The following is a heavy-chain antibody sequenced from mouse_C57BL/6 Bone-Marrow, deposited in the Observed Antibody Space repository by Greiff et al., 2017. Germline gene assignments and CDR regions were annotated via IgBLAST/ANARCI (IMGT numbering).Heavy chain of an antibody. D-gene: IGHD1-1*01. CDR3: ARRALDGNLRAD. Sequence: QVQLQQPGAELVMPGASVKLSCKASGYTFTSYWMHWVKQRPGQGLEWIGEIDPSASYTNYNQKFTGKSTLTVDNSSSTAYMQLSSLTSADSAVYYCARRALDGNLRADWGRGTLVTVSA. CDR2: IDPSASYT. V-gene: IGHV1-69*01. J-gene: IGHJ3*01. CDR1: GYTFTSYW.